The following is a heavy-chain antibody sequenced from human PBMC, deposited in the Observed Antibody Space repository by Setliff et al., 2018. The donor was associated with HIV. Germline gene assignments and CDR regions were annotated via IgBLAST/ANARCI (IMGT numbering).Heavy chain of an antibody. CDR2: IFYSGST. D-gene: IGHD3-3*01. Sequence: PSETLSLTCTVSGGSFTSRSYYWGWIRQPPGKGLEWIGSIFYSGSTYYNPSPKSRVTISVDTSKNQFPLNLTSVTAADTAVYYCARSKTFYDFWGGYYTHGAFKIWGLGTMVTVSS. V-gene: IGHV4-39*01. CDR1: GGSFTSRSYY. CDR3: ARSKTFYDFWGGYYTHGAFKI. J-gene: IGHJ3*02.